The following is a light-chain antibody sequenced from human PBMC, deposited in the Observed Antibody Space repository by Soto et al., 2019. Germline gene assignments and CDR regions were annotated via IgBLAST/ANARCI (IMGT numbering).Light chain of an antibody. CDR2: EVT. Sequence: QSVLTQPASVSGSPGQSISISCTGTISDVGGHSRVSWFQQYPGKAPKLLIFEVTKLPSGVSNRFSGSKSGNTASLTISGLQAEDEADYYCSSYTSSVAWVFGTGTKVTVL. V-gene: IGLV2-14*01. J-gene: IGLJ1*01. CDR1: ISDVGGHSR. CDR3: SSYTSSVAWV.